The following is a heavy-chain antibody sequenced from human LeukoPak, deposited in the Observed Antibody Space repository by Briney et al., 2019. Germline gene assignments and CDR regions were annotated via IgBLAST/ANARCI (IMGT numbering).Heavy chain of an antibody. D-gene: IGHD3-3*01. J-gene: IGHJ4*02. CDR1: GFTFSSYA. Sequence: PGGSLRLSCAASGFTFSSYAMSWVRQAPGKGLEWVSAISGSGGSTYYADSVKGRFTISRDNSKNTLYLQMNSLRAEDTAVYYCATDYDFWSGYLAFDYWGQGTLVTVSS. CDR2: ISGSGGST. CDR3: ATDYDFWSGYLAFDY. V-gene: IGHV3-23*01.